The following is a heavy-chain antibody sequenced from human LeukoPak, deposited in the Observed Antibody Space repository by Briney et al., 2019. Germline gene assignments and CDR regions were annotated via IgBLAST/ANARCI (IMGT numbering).Heavy chain of an antibody. D-gene: IGHD6-19*01. Sequence: QPGGSLRLSCAASGFTFSTYTMSWVRQAPGKGLEWVSTISVSGTSTYYADSVKGRFTISRDNSKNTLHLQMNSLRAEDTAVYYCAKQLRSGGLDPFDYWGQGTLVTVSS. CDR1: GFTFSTYT. CDR3: AKQLRSGGLDPFDY. CDR2: ISVSGTST. J-gene: IGHJ4*02. V-gene: IGHV3-23*01.